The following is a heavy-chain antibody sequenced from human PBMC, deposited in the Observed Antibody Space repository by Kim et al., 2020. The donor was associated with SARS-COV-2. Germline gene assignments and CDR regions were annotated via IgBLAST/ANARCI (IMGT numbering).Heavy chain of an antibody. D-gene: IGHD1-26*01. Sequence: GGSLRLSCAASGFTFSSYGMHWVRQAPGKGLEWVAVISYDGSNKYYADSVKGRFTISRDNSKNTLYLQMNSLRAEDTAVYYCAKGGSELGFFDYWGQGTLVTVSS. J-gene: IGHJ4*02. CDR3: AKGGSELGFFDY. CDR2: ISYDGSNK. CDR1: GFTFSSYG. V-gene: IGHV3-30*18.